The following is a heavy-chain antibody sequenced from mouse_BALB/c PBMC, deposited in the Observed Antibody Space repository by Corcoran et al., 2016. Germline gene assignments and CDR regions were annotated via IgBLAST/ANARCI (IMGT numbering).Heavy chain of an antibody. Sequence: QIQLVQSGPELKKPGETVKISCKSSGYTFTNYGMNWVKQAPGTGLKGMGWINTNTGEPTYAEEFKGRCAFSLETSASTAYLQINNLKNEDTDTNVWARGTGTWVAYWGQGTLVTVSA. CDR3: ARGTGTWVAY. CDR2: INTNTGEP. CDR1: GYTFTNYG. J-gene: IGHJ3*01. V-gene: IGHV9-3*02. D-gene: IGHD4-1*01.